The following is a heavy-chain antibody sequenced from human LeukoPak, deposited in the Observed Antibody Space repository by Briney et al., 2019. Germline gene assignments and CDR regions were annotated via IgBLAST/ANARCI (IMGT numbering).Heavy chain of an antibody. CDR3: TRSEAPLVRGVIMVNWIDP. Sequence: SETLSLTCTVSGGSISSYFWSWIRQPPGKGLEWIGYISHNGNTDYNPSLKSRVTISIDTSKNQFSLKVNSVTAADTALYYCTRSEAPLVRGVIMVNWIDPWGQGTLVTVSS. CDR1: GGSISSYF. CDR2: ISHNGNT. J-gene: IGHJ5*02. V-gene: IGHV4-59*01. D-gene: IGHD3-10*01.